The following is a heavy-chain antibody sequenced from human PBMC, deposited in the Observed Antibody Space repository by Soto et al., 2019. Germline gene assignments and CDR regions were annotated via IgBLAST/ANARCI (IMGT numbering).Heavy chain of an antibody. CDR2: IFSNDEK. J-gene: IGHJ6*02. V-gene: IGHV2-26*01. CDR1: GFSLSNARMG. D-gene: IGHD5-18*01. CDR3: ARIGEPSRGYSYGYPYYYGMDI. Sequence: QVTLKESGPVLVKPTETLTLTCTVSGFSLSNARMGVSWIRQPPGKALEWLAHIFSNDEKSYSTSLKSRLTISKETSKSHVVLTMTNLDPVDTATYYCARIGEPSRGYSYGYPYYYGMDIWGQGTTVTVSS.